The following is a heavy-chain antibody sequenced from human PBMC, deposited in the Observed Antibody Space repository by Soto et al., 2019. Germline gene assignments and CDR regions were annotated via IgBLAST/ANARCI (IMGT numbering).Heavy chain of an antibody. V-gene: IGHV4-39*01. J-gene: IGHJ4*02. CDR2: IYYSGST. CDR3: ASHSSSWYYLDY. Sequence: SETLSLTCTVSGGSISSSSYYWGWIRQPPGKGLEWIGSIYYSGSTYYNPSLKSRVTISVDTSKNQFSLKLSSVTAADTAVYYCASHSSSWYYLDYWGQGTLVTVSS. CDR1: GGSISSSSYY. D-gene: IGHD6-13*01.